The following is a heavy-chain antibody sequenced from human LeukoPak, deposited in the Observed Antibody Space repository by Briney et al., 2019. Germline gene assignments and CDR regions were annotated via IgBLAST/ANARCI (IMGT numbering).Heavy chain of an antibody. CDR3: ARRPGARASEYFDL. V-gene: IGHV4-31*03. CDR2: IYYSGST. Sequence: SQTLSLTCTVSGGSISSGGYYWSWIRQHPGKGLEWIGYIYYSGSTYYNPSLKSRVTISVDTSKNQFSLKLSSVTAADTAVYYCARRPGARASEYFDLWGRGTLVTVSS. CDR1: GGSISSGGYY. D-gene: IGHD7-27*01. J-gene: IGHJ2*01.